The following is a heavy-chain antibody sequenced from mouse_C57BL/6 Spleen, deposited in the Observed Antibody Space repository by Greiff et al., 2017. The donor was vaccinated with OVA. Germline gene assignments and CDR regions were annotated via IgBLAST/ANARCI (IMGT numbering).Heavy chain of an antibody. D-gene: IGHD2-2*01. V-gene: IGHV5-6*01. J-gene: IGHJ2*01. CDR2: ISSGGSYT. CDR3: ARGWLRRYYFDY. Sequence: EVHLVESGGDLVKPGGSLKLSCAASGFTFSSYGMSWVRQTPDKRLEWVATISSGGSYTYYPDSVKGRFTISRDNAKNTLYLQMSSLKSEDTAMYYCARGWLRRYYFDYWGQGTTLTVSS. CDR1: GFTFSSYG.